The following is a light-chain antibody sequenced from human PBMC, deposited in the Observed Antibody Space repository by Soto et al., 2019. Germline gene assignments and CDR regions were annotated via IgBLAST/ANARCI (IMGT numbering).Light chain of an antibody. J-gene: IGLJ2*01. V-gene: IGLV2-14*01. CDR2: DVS. Sequence: QSALTQPASVSGSPGQSITISCTGTSSDVGGYNYVSWYQQHPGKAPKLMIYDVSNRPSGVSNRFSGSKSGNTASLTISGLQAEDEADYYCSSYTSSSTRDVVFGGGTKGTVL. CDR3: SSYTSSSTRDVV. CDR1: SSDVGGYNY.